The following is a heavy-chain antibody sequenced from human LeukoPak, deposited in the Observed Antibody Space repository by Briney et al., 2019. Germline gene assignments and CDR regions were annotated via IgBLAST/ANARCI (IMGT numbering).Heavy chain of an antibody. Sequence: SGGSLRLSCAASGFTFSNAWMSWVRQAPGKGLEWVGRIKSKTDGGTTDYAAPVKGRFTISRDDSKNTLYLLMNSLKTEDTAVYYCTTENPAGYYYGMDVWGKGTTVTVSS. CDR1: GFTFSNAW. J-gene: IGHJ6*04. CDR3: TTENPAGYYYGMDV. CDR2: IKSKTDGGTT. V-gene: IGHV3-15*01.